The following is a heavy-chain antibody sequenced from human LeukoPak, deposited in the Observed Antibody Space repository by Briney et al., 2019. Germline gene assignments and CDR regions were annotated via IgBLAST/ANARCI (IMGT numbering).Heavy chain of an antibody. Sequence: KFGGSLRLSCAASGFTFSNAWMTWVRQAPGKGLEWVGRIKSKTAGGTIDYAAPVKGRFTISRDDSKNTLYLQMNSLKTEDTAVYYCTTGESMVGSTIHIQWADWGQGTLVTVSS. D-gene: IGHD1-26*01. J-gene: IGHJ4*02. CDR3: TTGESMVGSTIHIQWAD. CDR1: GFTFSNAW. CDR2: IKSKTAGGTI. V-gene: IGHV3-15*01.